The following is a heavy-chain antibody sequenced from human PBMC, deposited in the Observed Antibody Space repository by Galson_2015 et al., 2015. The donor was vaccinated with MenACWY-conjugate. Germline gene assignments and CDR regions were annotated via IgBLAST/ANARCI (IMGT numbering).Heavy chain of an antibody. V-gene: IGHV1-3*01. CDR1: GYTFTSYA. CDR3: ARDYYDSSGYRGGDY. J-gene: IGHJ4*02. D-gene: IGHD3-22*01. CDR2: INAGNGNA. Sequence: QSGAEVKKPGESLKISCKASGYTFTSYAMHWVRQAPGQRLEWMGWINAGNGNAKYSQKFQGRVTITRDTSASTAYMELSSLRSEDTAVYYCARDYYDSSGYRGGDYWGQGTLVTVSS.